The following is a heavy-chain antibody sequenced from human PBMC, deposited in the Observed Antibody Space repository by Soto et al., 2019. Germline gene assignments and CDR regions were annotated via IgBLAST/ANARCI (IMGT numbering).Heavy chain of an antibody. J-gene: IGHJ6*02. Sequence: ASVKVSCKASGYTFTGYYMHWVRQAPGQGLEWMGWINPNSGGTNYAQKFQGWVTMTRDTSISTAYMELSRLRSDDTAVYYCASAGYSSGGSCPLMDVWGQGTTVTVSS. CDR1: GYTFTGYY. V-gene: IGHV1-2*04. CDR2: INPNSGGT. CDR3: ASAGYSSGGSCPLMDV. D-gene: IGHD2-15*01.